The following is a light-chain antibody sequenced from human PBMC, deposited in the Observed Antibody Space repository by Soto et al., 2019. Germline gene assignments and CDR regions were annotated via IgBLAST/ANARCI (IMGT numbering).Light chain of an antibody. CDR2: AAS. J-gene: IGKJ4*01. CDR1: QTVSSN. Sequence: EIVMTQSPATLSVSPGERATLSCRASQTVSSNLAWYQQKPGQAPRLLIYAASTRATGIPGRFSGSGSWTEFTLTISSLQSEDFSVYYCQQYNNWPPLTFGGGTKVEI. CDR3: QQYNNWPPLT. V-gene: IGKV3-15*01.